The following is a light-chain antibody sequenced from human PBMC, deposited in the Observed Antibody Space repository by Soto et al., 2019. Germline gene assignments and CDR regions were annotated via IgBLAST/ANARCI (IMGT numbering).Light chain of an antibody. CDR1: SSDVGNYDL. J-gene: IGLJ1*01. Sequence: QSALTQPASVSGSPGQSIAISCTGTSSDVGNYDLVSWYQQHPGKAPKLMIYEVTKRPSGVSSRFSGSKSGNTASLTISGLQAEDEADYYCCSSAGGGTYVFGTGTKAPS. CDR2: EVT. CDR3: CSSAGGGTYV. V-gene: IGLV2-23*02.